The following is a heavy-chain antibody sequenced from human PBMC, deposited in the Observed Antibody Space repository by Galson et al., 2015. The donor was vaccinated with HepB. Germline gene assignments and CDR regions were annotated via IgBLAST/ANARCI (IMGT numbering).Heavy chain of an antibody. CDR1: GFTFSSYG. D-gene: IGHD6-13*01. Sequence: SLRLSCAASGFTFSSYGMHWVRQAPGKGLEWVAVISYDGSNKYYADSVKGRFTISRDNSKNTLYLQMNSLRAEDTAVYYCAKGTGGAAAPYGMDVWGQGTTVTVSS. J-gene: IGHJ6*02. CDR3: AKGTGGAAAPYGMDV. V-gene: IGHV3-30*18. CDR2: ISYDGSNK.